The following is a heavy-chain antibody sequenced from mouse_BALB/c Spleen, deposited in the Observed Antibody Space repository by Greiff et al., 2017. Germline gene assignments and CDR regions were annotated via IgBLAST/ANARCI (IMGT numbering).Heavy chain of an antibody. D-gene: IGHD2-3*01. J-gene: IGHJ1*01. CDR1: GFTFSSFG. CDR2: ISSGSSTI. Sequence: EVKLVESGGGLVQPGGSRKLSCAASGFTFSSFGMHWVRQAPEKGLEWVAYISSGSSTIYYADTVKGRFTISRDNPKNTLFLQMTSLRSEDTAMYYCARGGLLRYWYFDVWGAGTTVTVSS. V-gene: IGHV5-17*02. CDR3: ARGGLLRYWYFDV.